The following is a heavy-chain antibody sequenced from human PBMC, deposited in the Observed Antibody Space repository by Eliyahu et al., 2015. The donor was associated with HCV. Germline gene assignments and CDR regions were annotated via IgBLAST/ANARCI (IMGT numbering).Heavy chain of an antibody. D-gene: IGHD5-18*01. CDR2: IHKDGYT. Sequence: EVQVVESGGGLIQPGGSLRLSCAASGFSVSDNYMSWVRQAPGKGVKLVSVIHKDGYTYYADSVKGRFTISRDNSKNTLYLQMNSLRDEDTAVYYCARGGDLAATAMVFDYWGQGTLVTVSS. V-gene: IGHV3-53*01. CDR1: GFSVSDNY. CDR3: ARGGDLAATAMVFDY. J-gene: IGHJ4*02.